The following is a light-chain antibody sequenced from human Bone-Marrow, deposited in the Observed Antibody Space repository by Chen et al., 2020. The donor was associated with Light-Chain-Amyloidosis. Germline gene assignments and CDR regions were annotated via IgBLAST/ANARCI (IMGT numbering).Light chain of an antibody. CDR1: NIGSTS. CDR3: QVWDRSSDRPV. J-gene: IGLJ3*02. Sequence: SYVLTQPSSVSVAPGQTATIACGGNNIGSTSVHWYQQTPGQAPLLVVYDDSDRPSGIPERLSGSNSGNTATLTMSRVEAGDEADYDCQVWDRSSDRPVFGGGTKLTVL. CDR2: DDS. V-gene: IGLV3-21*02.